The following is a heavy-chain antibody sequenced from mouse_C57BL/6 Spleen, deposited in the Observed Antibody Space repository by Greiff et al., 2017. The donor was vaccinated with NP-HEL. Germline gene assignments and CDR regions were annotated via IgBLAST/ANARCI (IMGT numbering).Heavy chain of an antibody. CDR2: INPSNGGT. Sequence: QVQLQQPGTELVKPGASVKLSCKASGYTFTSYWMHWVKQRPGQGLEWIGNINPSNGGTNYNEKFKSKATLTVDKSSSTAYMQLSSLTSEDSAVYDCARITTVAWYFDVWGTGTTVTVSS. CDR1: GYTFTSYW. V-gene: IGHV1-53*01. J-gene: IGHJ1*03. D-gene: IGHD1-1*01. CDR3: ARITTVAWYFDV.